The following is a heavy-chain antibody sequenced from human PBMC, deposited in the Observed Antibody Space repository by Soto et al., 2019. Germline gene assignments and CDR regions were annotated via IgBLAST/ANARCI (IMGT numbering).Heavy chain of an antibody. CDR1: GGSISSYY. CDR3: ARLQYYFDY. V-gene: IGHV4-59*01. J-gene: IGHJ4*02. Sequence: PSETLSLTCTVSGGSISSYYWSWIRQPPGKGLEWIGYIYYSGSTNYNPSLKSRVTISVDTSKNQFSLKLSSVTAADTAVYYCARLQYYFDYGGQGTLVTVSS. CDR2: IYYSGST.